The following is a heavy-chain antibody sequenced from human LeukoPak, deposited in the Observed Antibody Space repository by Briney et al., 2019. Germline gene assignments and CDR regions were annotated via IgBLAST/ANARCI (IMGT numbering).Heavy chain of an antibody. Sequence: SVKVSCKASGGTFSSYTISWVRQAPGQGLEWMGRIIPILGIANYAQKFQGRVTITAGKSTSTAYMELSSLRSEDTAVYYCARDEYCTNGVCYSGNNWSDPWGQGTLVTVSS. D-gene: IGHD2-8*01. CDR1: GGTFSSYT. CDR2: IIPILGIA. J-gene: IGHJ5*02. CDR3: ARDEYCTNGVCYSGNNWSDP. V-gene: IGHV1-69*04.